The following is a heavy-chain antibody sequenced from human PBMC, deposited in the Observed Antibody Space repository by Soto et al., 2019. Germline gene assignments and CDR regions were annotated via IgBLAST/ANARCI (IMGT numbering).Heavy chain of an antibody. J-gene: IGHJ4*02. V-gene: IGHV1-18*01. CDR2: ISAHNGNT. Sequence: QVHLVQSGAEVKKPGASVKVSCKASGYTFTSYGITWVRQAPGQGLEWMGWISAHNGNTDYAQKPQGKGIVTRDPSTSTAYMELRSLRSDDTAVYYCARGRYGDYWGQGALVTVSS. CDR1: GYTFTSYG. D-gene: IGHD1-1*01. CDR3: ARGRYGDY.